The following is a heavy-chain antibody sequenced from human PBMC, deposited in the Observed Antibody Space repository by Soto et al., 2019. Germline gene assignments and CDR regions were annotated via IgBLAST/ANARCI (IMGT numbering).Heavy chain of an antibody. CDR1: GFTFSSYA. J-gene: IGHJ4*02. CDR2: ISGSGGST. CDR3: AKAQAPYCSGGSCYEGNFDY. V-gene: IGHV3-23*01. Sequence: EVQLLESGGGLVQPGGSLRLSCAASGFTFSSYAMSWVRQAPGKGLEWVSAISGSGGSTYYADSVKGRFTISRDNSKNTQYLQMNSLRAEDTAVYYCAKAQAPYCSGGSCYEGNFDYWGQGTLVTVSS. D-gene: IGHD2-15*01.